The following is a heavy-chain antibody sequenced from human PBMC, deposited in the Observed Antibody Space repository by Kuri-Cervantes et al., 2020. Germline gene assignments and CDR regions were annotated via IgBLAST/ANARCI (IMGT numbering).Heavy chain of an antibody. J-gene: IGHJ4*02. CDR1: GGSISSGGYY. D-gene: IGHD3-10*01. Sequence: SETLSLTCTVSGGSISSGGYYWSWIRQHPGKGLEWIGEIFHSGRTNYNPSLKSRVTISVDTSKNQFSLRLTSVTAADTAVYFCVRALGGLLTFWGQGILVTVSS. V-gene: IGHV4-39*07. CDR2: IFHSGRT. CDR3: VRALGGLLTF.